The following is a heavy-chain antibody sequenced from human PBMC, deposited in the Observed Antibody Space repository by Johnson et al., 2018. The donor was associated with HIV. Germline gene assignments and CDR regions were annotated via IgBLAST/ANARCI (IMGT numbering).Heavy chain of an antibody. CDR2: ISYHGTLK. J-gene: IGHJ3*02. CDR1: GFTFSNYA. V-gene: IGHV3-30*14. D-gene: IGHD1-26*01. CDR3: AKTYSGSNRDAFDI. Sequence: QVQLVESGGGVVQPGRSLRLSCAASGFTFSNYAMHWVRLAPGKGLKWVASISYHGTLKYYADSVRGRFTLSRDNSKNTLYLQMNSLRAEDTAVYYCAKTYSGSNRDAFDIWGQGTMVTVSS.